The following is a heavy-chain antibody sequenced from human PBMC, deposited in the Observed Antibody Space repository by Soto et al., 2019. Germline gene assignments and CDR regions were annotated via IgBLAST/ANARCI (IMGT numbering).Heavy chain of an antibody. V-gene: IGHV3-23*01. J-gene: IGHJ4*02. Sequence: EVQLLESGGGLVQPGGSLRLSCAASGFTFSSNAMSWVRQAPGKGLEWVSAISGSGGSTYYADSVKGRFTISRDNSKNTLYLQMNSLRAEDTAVYYCAKGGLGGYDYSYFDYWGQGTLVTVSS. CDR3: AKGGLGGYDYSYFDY. CDR1: GFTFSSNA. CDR2: ISGSGGST. D-gene: IGHD5-12*01.